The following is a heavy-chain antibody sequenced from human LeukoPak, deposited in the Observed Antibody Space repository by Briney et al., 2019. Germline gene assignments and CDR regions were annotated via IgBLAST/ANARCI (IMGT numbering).Heavy chain of an antibody. CDR1: GYTFTSYG. CDR3: ARRQGTTLSFDY. Sequence: ASVKVSCKAPGYTFTSYGFSWVRQAPGQGLEWMGWINAYNGNTNYAQKLQGRVTMTTDTSTSTAYMELRSLRFDDTAVYYCARRQGTTLSFDYWGRGTLVTVSS. J-gene: IGHJ4*02. V-gene: IGHV1-18*01. CDR2: INAYNGNT. D-gene: IGHD1-1*01.